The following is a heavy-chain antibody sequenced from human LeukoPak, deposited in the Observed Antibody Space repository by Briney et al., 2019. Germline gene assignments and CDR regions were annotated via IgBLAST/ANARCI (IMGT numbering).Heavy chain of an antibody. V-gene: IGHV4-34*01. J-gene: IGHJ4*02. Sequence: SETLSLTCAVYGGSFSGYYWSWIRQPPGKGLEWIGEINHSGSTNYNPSLKSRVTISVDTSKNQFSLKLSSVTAADTAVYYCAVGSGSYYNVVLNYFDYWGQGTLVTVSS. CDR3: AVGSGSYYNVVLNYFDY. D-gene: IGHD3-10*01. CDR1: GGSFSGYY. CDR2: INHSGST.